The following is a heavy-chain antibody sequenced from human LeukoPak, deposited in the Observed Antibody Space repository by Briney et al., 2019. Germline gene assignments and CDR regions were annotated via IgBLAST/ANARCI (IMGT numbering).Heavy chain of an antibody. V-gene: IGHV4-4*07. Sequence: SETLSLTCTVSGGSISSYYWSWIRQPAGKGLEWIGRIYTSGSTNYNPSLKSRVTMSVDTSKNQFSLKLSSVTAADTAVYYCATGVDSSSWYVFDYWGQGTLVTVFS. CDR2: IYTSGST. J-gene: IGHJ4*02. CDR3: ATGVDSSSWYVFDY. CDR1: GGSISSYY. D-gene: IGHD6-13*01.